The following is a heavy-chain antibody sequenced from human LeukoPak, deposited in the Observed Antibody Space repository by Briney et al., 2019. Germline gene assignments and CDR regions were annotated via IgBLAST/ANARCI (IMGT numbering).Heavy chain of an antibody. V-gene: IGHV4-59*01. CDR1: GGSLSGYY. CDR2: TYYSGST. J-gene: IGHJ2*01. Sequence: PSETLSLTCTVSGGSLSGYYWSWFRQPPGKGLEWIGYTYYSGSTNYNPSLKSRVTISVDTSKSQFSLKLNSVTAADTAVYYCARGCQYYYDRSRYYPYWSFGLWGRGTLVTVSS. D-gene: IGHD3-22*01. CDR3: ARGCQYYYDRSRYYPYWSFGL.